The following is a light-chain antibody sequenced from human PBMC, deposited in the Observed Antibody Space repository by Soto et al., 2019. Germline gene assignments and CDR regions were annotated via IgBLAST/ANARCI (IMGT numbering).Light chain of an antibody. CDR2: RVS. CDR3: CSFAGSNTYVV. Sequence: QSALIQPRSVSGSPGQSVTISCTGISSDVGHYNFVSWYQHHPGKAPKPMIYRVSQRPSGVPDRFSGSKSGNTASLTISGLQAEDEADYYCCSFAGSNTYVVFGGGTKVTVL. J-gene: IGLJ2*01. V-gene: IGLV2-11*01. CDR1: SSDVGHYNF.